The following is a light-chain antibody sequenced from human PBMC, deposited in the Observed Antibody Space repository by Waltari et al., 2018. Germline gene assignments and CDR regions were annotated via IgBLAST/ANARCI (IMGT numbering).Light chain of an antibody. V-gene: IGKV1-9*01. CDR3: HQVHSYPFT. CDR1: QGISSN. J-gene: IGKJ4*01. Sequence: DIQLTQSPSLLSASLGDRVTITCRASQGISSNLTWFQQKPGNAPKLLIYAAFTWQSGVPSRFSGSGSGTEFTLTISSLQPEDVATYYCHQVHSYPFTFGGGTKVEIK. CDR2: AAF.